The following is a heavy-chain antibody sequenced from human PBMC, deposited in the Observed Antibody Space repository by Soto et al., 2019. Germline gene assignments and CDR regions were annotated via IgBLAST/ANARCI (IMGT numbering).Heavy chain of an antibody. J-gene: IGHJ4*02. V-gene: IGHV1-46*01. CDR1: GYTFTSYY. CDR2: INPTSST. D-gene: IGHD2-15*01. CDR3: ARVYCSGGSCYGIDY. Sequence: QVQLVQSGAEVKKPGASVKVSCKASGYTFTSYYIHWVRQAPGQGLEWMGIINPTSSTSYAQKFPGRVTMTRDTSTSTVYMELSSLRSEDTAVYYCARVYCSGGSCYGIDYWGQGTLVTVSS.